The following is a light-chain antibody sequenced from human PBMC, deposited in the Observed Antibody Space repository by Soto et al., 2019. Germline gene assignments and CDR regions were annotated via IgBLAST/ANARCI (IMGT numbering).Light chain of an antibody. V-gene: IGKV3-15*01. CDR2: GAS. CDR3: QQYNNWPWT. J-gene: IGKJ1*01. CDR1: QSVSTN. Sequence: EIVMTQSPATLSVSPGEIATLSFSASQSVSTNLAWYQQKPGQSPRLLIYGASTRATGIPARLSGSGSGTDFTLTISSLQSEDFAFYYCQQYNNWPWTFGQGTKVDIK.